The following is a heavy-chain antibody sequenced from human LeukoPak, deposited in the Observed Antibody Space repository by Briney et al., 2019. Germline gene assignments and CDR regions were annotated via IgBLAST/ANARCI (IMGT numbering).Heavy chain of an antibody. J-gene: IGHJ4*02. D-gene: IGHD1-26*01. CDR3: ARGMWKDSGSCCDY. V-gene: IGHV3-48*03. CDR2: ISSSCSTI. Sequence: GGSLRLSCTVSGFTLSSYEMSWIRQAPGKGLEWVSYISSSCSTIYYADSVKGRFTISRDNAKNSLYLQMNSLRAEDTAVYYCARGMWKDSGSCCDYWGQGTLVTVSS. CDR1: GFTLSSYE.